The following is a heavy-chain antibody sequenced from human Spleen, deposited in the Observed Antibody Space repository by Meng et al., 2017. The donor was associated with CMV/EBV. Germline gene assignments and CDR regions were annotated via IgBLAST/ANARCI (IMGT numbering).Heavy chain of an antibody. Sequence: SETLSLTCAVYGGSFSGYYWSWIRQPPGKGLEWIGEINHSGSTNYNPSLKSRVTISVDTSKNHFSLKLSSVTAADTAVYYCARERWLQIKADQYYYYYGMDVWGQGTTVTVSS. CDR3: ARERWLQIKADQYYYYYGMDV. D-gene: IGHD5-24*01. CDR2: INHSGST. V-gene: IGHV4-34*01. CDR1: GGSFSGYY. J-gene: IGHJ6*02.